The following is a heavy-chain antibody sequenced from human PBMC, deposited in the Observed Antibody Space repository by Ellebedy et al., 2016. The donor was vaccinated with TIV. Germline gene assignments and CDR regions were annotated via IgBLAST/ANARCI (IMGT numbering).Heavy chain of an antibody. V-gene: IGHV3-7*01. CDR3: AKDPGYESADPDAFER. Sequence: GESLKISXVASGFTLSTYWMTWVRQAPGKGLEWVANIKQDGSEKHYVDSVKGRFTISRDNSTNTLSLQMDSLRPEDTAVYYCAKDPGYESADPDAFERWGQGTMVTVSS. CDR2: IKQDGSEK. J-gene: IGHJ3*02. D-gene: IGHD6-13*01. CDR1: GFTLSTYW.